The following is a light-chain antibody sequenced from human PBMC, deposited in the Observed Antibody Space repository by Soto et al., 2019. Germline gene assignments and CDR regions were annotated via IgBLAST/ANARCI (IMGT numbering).Light chain of an antibody. CDR1: QSVSSSY. CDR3: QQYGSSPRFT. CDR2: GAS. Sequence: EIVLTQSPGTLSLSPGERATLSCRASQSVSSSYLAWYQQKPGQAPRLRIYGASSRATGIPDRFSGSGSGTDFTLTISRLESEDFAIYYCQQYGSSPRFTFGPGTKVDIK. V-gene: IGKV3-20*01. J-gene: IGKJ3*01.